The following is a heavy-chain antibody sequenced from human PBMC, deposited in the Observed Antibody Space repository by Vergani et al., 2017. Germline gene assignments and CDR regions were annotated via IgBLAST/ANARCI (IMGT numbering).Heavy chain of an antibody. CDR2: ISGSGGST. CDR1: GFTFSSYA. CDR3: AKPITMVRGVIILDAFDI. V-gene: IGHV3-23*04. D-gene: IGHD3-10*01. J-gene: IGHJ3*02. Sequence: EVQLVESGGGLVQPGGSLRLSCAASGFTFSSYAMSWVRQAPGKGLEWVSAISGSGGSTYYADSVKGRFTISRDNSKNTLYLQMNSLRAEETAVYYCAKPITMVRGVIILDAFDIWGQGTMVTVSS.